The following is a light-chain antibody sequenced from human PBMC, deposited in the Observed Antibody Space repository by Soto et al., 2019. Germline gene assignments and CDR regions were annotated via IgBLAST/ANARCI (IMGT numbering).Light chain of an antibody. V-gene: IGKV3D-20*02. CDR3: QQRSSWPPEPT. Sequence: EIVLTQSPGTLSLSPGDRATLSCRASQTIRNNYLAWYQQKPGQAPRLLIYGASSRAAGSPDRFSGSGSGTDFTLTISRLEPEDFAIYYCQQRSSWPPEPTFGGGTKVDIK. CDR2: GAS. CDR1: QTIRNNY. J-gene: IGKJ4*01.